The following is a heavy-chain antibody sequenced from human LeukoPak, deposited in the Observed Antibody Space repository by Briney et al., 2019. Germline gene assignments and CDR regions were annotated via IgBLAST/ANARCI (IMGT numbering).Heavy chain of an antibody. CDR2: IIPIFGTA. V-gene: IGHV1-69*13. CDR3: ASQYYDYVWGSYRLYYFDY. D-gene: IGHD3-16*02. Sequence: ASVKVSCKASGYTFTSYGISWVRQAPGQGLEWMGGIIPIFGTANYAQKFQGRVTITADESTSTAYMELSSLRSEDTAVYYCASQYYDYVWGSYRLYYFDYWGQGTLVTVSS. CDR1: GYTFTSYG. J-gene: IGHJ4*02.